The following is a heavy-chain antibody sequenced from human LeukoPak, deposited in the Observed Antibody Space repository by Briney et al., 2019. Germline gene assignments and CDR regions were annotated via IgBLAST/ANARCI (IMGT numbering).Heavy chain of an antibody. D-gene: IGHD3-10*01. Sequence: SETLSLTCTVSGGSISSSSYYWGWIRQPPGKGLEWIGSIYYSGSTYYNPSLKSRVTISVDTSKNQFSLKLSSVTAADTAVYYCASEVGELDYYYYYMDVWGKGTTVTVSS. J-gene: IGHJ6*03. CDR1: GGSISSSSYY. V-gene: IGHV4-39*07. CDR3: ASEVGELDYYYYYMDV. CDR2: IYYSGST.